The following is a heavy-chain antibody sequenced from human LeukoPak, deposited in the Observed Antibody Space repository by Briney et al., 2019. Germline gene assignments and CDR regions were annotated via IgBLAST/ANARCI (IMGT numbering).Heavy chain of an antibody. Sequence: SSETLSLTCAVYGGSFSGYYWSWIRQPPGKGLEWIGEINHSGSTNYNPSLKSRVTISVDTSKNQFPLKLSPVTAADTAVYYCARKKGGKYAVPPPFDYWGQGTLVTVSS. CDR3: ARKKGGKYAVPPPFDY. V-gene: IGHV4-34*01. D-gene: IGHD2-2*01. J-gene: IGHJ4*02. CDR1: GGSFSGYY. CDR2: INHSGST.